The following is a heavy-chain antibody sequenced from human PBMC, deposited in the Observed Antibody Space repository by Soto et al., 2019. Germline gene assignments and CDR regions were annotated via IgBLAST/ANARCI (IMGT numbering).Heavy chain of an antibody. J-gene: IGHJ4*02. Sequence: QITLKESGPPLVKPTQTLTLTCTFSGFSLSTSGVGVGWIRQPPGKALEWLALIYWNDDKRYSPSLKSRLTITKDTSKNQVVLTMTNMDPVDTATYYCAHRKTYYDFWSGYSGDEYYFDYWGQGTLVTVSS. CDR2: IYWNDDK. V-gene: IGHV2-5*01. D-gene: IGHD3-3*01. CDR1: GFSLSTSGVG. CDR3: AHRKTYYDFWSGYSGDEYYFDY.